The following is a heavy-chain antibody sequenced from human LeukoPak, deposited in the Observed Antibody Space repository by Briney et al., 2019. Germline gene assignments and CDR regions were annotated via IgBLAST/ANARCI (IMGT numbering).Heavy chain of an antibody. V-gene: IGHV3-7*01. J-gene: IGHJ4*02. CDR3: ARDSAAGGDY. D-gene: IGHD6-13*01. CDR2: IKQDGSEK. CDR1: GFTSSSYW. Sequence: GGSLRLSCAASGFTSSSYWMSWVRQAPGKGLEWVANIKQDGSEKYYVDSVKGRFTISRDNAKNSLYLQMNSLRAEDTAVYYCARDSAAGGDYWGQGTLVTVSS.